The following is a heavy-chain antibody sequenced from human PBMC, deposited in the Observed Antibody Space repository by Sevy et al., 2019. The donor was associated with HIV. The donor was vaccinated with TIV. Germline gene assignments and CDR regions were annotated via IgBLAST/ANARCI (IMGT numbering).Heavy chain of an antibody. Sequence: GGSLRLSCAASGFTFSSYAMSWVRQAPGKGLEWVSAISGSGGSTYYADSVKGRFTISRDNSKNTLYLQMNSLRAEDTAVYYCAKTNDYGDPYYYYYYMDVWGKGTTVTVS. CDR2: ISGSGGST. V-gene: IGHV3-23*01. CDR1: GFTFSSYA. D-gene: IGHD4-17*01. J-gene: IGHJ6*03. CDR3: AKTNDYGDPYYYYYYMDV.